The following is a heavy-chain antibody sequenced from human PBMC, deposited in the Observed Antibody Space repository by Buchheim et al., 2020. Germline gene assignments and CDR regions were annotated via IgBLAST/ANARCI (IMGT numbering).Heavy chain of an antibody. D-gene: IGHD3-16*02. J-gene: IGHJ4*02. V-gene: IGHV3-30*04. CDR3: ASIGKADY. CDR1: GFTFSSYA. CDR2: ISYDGSNK. Sequence: QVQLVESGGGVVQPGRSLRLSCAASGFTFSSYAMHWVRQAPGKGLEWVGVISYDGSNKYYAESVKGRFTISRDNSKNTVYLQMNSLRAEDTAVYYCASIGKADYWGQGTL.